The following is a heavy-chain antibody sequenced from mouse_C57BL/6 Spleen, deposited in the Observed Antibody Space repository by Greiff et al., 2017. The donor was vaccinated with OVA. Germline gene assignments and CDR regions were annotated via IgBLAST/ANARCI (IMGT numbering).Heavy chain of an antibody. CDR1: GYTFTSYW. CDR2: IHPNSGST. D-gene: IGHD2-1*01. CDR3: ARREIYYGNFYAMDY. V-gene: IGHV1-64*01. Sequence: QVQLQQPGAELVKPGASVKLSCKASGYTFTSYWMHWVKQRPGQGLEWIGMIHPNSGSTNYNEKFKSKATLTVDKSSSTAYMQLSSLTSEDSAVYYCARREIYYGNFYAMDYWGQGTSVTVSS. J-gene: IGHJ4*01.